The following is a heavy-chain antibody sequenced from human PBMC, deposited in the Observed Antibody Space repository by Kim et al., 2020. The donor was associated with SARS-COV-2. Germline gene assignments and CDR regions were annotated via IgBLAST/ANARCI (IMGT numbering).Heavy chain of an antibody. V-gene: IGHV3-23*01. CDR1: GFTFSTYA. D-gene: IGHD2-21*01. Sequence: GGSLRLSCAASGFTFSTYAMHWVRQEPGKGLEWVSTIYASDNTFYAAAVKGRFTTSRDNSRNTLFLQMNSLRAEDTAAYYCAKKEGGPGNYCGNWGQGAL. J-gene: IGHJ4*02. CDR2: IYASDNT. CDR3: AKKEGGPGNYCGN.